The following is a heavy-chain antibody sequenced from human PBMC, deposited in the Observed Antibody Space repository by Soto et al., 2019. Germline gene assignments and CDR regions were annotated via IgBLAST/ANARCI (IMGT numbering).Heavy chain of an antibody. CDR2: ISGSGNTI. CDR3: ARGRYALDY. J-gene: IGHJ4*02. V-gene: IGHV3-11*01. Sequence: GGSLRLSCAASGFTLSDYYMSWIRQAPGKGLEWVSHISGSGNTIDYADSVKGRFTISRDNAKNSLYLQMNSLRDDDTAVFYCARGRYALDYWGQGTRVTVSS. CDR1: GFTLSDYY. D-gene: IGHD3-16*01.